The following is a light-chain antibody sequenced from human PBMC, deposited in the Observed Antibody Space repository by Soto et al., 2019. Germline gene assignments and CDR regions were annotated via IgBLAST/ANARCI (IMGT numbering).Light chain of an antibody. CDR1: QSVLYSSNNKHY. V-gene: IGKV4-1*01. J-gene: IGKJ5*01. CDR3: QQYYSSPIT. Sequence: DIVMTQSPDPLAVSLGERATINCKSSQSVLYSSNNKHYLAWYQQKPGQPPKLLIYWASTRESGVPDRFSGSGSVTDFTLTISSLQAEDVAVYYCQQYYSSPITFGQGTRLEIK. CDR2: WAS.